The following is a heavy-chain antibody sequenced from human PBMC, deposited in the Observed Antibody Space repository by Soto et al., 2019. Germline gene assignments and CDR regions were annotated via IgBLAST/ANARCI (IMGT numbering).Heavy chain of an antibody. CDR1: GYTFTSYY. Sequence: QVQLVQSGAEVKKPGASVKVSCKASGYTFTSYYMHWVRQAPGQGLEWMGIINPSGGSTSYAQKCQGRGTMTRDTSTSTVYMELSSLRSEDTAVYYCARARGLRYYYYGMDVWGQGTTVTVSS. V-gene: IGHV1-46*01. CDR3: ARARGLRYYYYGMDV. CDR2: INPSGGST. D-gene: IGHD4-17*01. J-gene: IGHJ6*02.